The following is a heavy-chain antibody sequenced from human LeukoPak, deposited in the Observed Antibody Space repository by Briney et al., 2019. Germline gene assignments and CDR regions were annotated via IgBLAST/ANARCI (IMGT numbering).Heavy chain of an antibody. V-gene: IGHV3-23*01. CDR2: MSGRGGST. CDR3: AKEGRCSSCYSDYMDV. J-gene: IGHJ6*03. Sequence: GGSLRLSCAASGFTFSNYAMSWVRQAPGKGLEWVSVMSGRGGSTYYPDPVKGRFTISRDNSKSTLYLQLNRLRAEDTAVYYCAKEGRCSSCYSDYMDVWGEGTTVTVSS. CDR1: GFTFSNYA. D-gene: IGHD2-2*01.